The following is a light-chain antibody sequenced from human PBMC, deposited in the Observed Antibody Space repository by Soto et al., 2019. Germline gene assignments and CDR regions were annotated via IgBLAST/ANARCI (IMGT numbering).Light chain of an antibody. V-gene: IGKV3-15*01. CDR2: SAF. J-gene: IGKJ1*01. Sequence: PGERATLSCRASQSISNNLAWYQQKPGQAPRLVIYSAFTRATGIPARFSGSGSGTEFTLTISSLQSEDFAVYYCQQYNKWPPWTFGQGTKVDIK. CDR1: QSISNN. CDR3: QQYNKWPPWT.